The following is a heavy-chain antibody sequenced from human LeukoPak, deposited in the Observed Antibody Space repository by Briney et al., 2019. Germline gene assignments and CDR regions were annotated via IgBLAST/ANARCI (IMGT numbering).Heavy chain of an antibody. D-gene: IGHD5-18*01. CDR3: AREGLYSYGDYFDY. CDR1: GGSISSYY. V-gene: IGHV4-4*07. CDR2: IYTSGST. Sequence: SETLSLTCTVPGGSISSYYWSWIRQPAGKGLEWIGRIYTSGSTNYNPSLKSRVTMSVDTSKNQFSLKLSSVTAADTAVYYCAREGLYSYGDYFDYWGQGTLVTVSS. J-gene: IGHJ4*02.